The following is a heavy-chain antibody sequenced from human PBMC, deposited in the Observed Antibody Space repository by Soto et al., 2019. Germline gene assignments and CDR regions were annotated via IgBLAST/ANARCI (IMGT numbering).Heavy chain of an antibody. D-gene: IGHD2-21*02. J-gene: IGHJ6*02. V-gene: IGHV4-59*01. CDR3: ARDLWGYCGADCYPLDV. CDR2: MYNTGST. Sequence: SETLSLTCTVAGCSISSYYWSWIRQPPVKGLEWIGYMYNTGSTIYNPSLKSRVTISVDTSKNQFSLKLNSVTAADTAVYYCARDLWGYCGADCYPLDVWGQGTTVTVS. CDR1: GCSISSYY.